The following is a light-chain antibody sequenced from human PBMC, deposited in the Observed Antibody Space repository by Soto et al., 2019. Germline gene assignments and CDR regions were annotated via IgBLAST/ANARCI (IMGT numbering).Light chain of an antibody. J-gene: IGKJ5*01. V-gene: IGKV3D-15*01. CDR2: AAS. CDR1: QSVSSN. CDR3: QQYNNWPPFN. Sequence: EIVMTQSPATLSVSPLERATLSFSASQSVSSNVAWCQQKPGQAPRLLIYAASARATGIPARFSGSGSGTESTLTISSLQSEDFAVYYCQQYNNWPPFNFGQGTRLEIK.